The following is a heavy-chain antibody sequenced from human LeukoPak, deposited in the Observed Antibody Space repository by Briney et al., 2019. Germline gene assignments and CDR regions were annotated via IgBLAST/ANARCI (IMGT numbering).Heavy chain of an antibody. J-gene: IGHJ4*02. CDR3: ARDSREQQVGFDY. V-gene: IGHV3-21*01. CDR2: ISSSSSYI. CDR1: GFTFSSYS. Sequence: GGSLRLSCAASGFTFSSYSMNWVRQAPGKGLEWVSSISSSSSYIYYADSVKGRFTISRDNAKNSLDLQMNSLRAEDTAVYYCARDSREQQVGFDYWGQGTLVTVSS. D-gene: IGHD6-13*01.